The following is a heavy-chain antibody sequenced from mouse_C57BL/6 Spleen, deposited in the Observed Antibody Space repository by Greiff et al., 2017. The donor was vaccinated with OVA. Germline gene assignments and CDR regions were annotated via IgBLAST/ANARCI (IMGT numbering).Heavy chain of an antibody. CDR2: INPSNGGT. CDR3: ANDGYYDGYFDY. D-gene: IGHD2-3*01. J-gene: IGHJ2*01. CDR1: GYTFTSYW. Sequence: QVQLKQPGTELVKPGASVKLSCKASGYTFTSYWMQWVKQRPGQGLEWIGNINPSNGGTNYNEKFKSKATLTVDKSSSTAYMQLSSLTSEDSAVYYCANDGYYDGYFDYWGQGTTLTVSS. V-gene: IGHV1-53*01.